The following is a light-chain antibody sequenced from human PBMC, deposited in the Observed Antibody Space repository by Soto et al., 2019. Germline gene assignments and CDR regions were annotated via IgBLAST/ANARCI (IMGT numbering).Light chain of an antibody. CDR1: SSNIGAGYY. J-gene: IGLJ1*01. V-gene: IGLV1-40*01. CDR3: QSYDSSLSGSV. CDR2: GNS. Sequence: QSALTQPPSVSGAPGQRVTISCTGNSSNIGAGYYVHWCQQLPGTAPKLLIFGNSNRPSGVPDRFSGSKSGTSASLAITGLQAEDEADYFCQSYDSSLSGSVFGPGTKVTVL.